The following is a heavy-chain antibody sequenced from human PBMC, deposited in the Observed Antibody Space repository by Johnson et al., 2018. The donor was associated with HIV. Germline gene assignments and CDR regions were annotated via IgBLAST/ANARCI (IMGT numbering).Heavy chain of an antibody. Sequence: QVQLVESGGGVVQPGRSLRLSCAASGFTFSSYAMHWVRQAPGKGLEWVAVISYDGSNKYYADSVKGRFTISRDNSKNTLYLQMNSLRAEDTAVYYCARDRGNYYDSSGYYGLGAFDIWGQGTMVTVS. CDR1: GFTFSSYA. D-gene: IGHD3-22*01. CDR3: ARDRGNYYDSSGYYGLGAFDI. CDR2: ISYDGSNK. V-gene: IGHV3-30-3*01. J-gene: IGHJ3*02.